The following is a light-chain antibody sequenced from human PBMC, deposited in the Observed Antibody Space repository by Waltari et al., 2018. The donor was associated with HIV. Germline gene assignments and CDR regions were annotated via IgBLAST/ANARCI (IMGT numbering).Light chain of an antibody. CDR3: QQSFNIPLI. CDR2: AAS. V-gene: IGKV1-39*01. J-gene: IGKJ3*01. Sequence: DIQMTQSPSSLSASVGDRVTITCRASQSIGVYLNWYRQKQGKAPELLIYAASNLQSGLPSRFRGSGSGTDFTLTIRSLQPEDFATYYCQQSFNIPLIFGPGTKVDI. CDR1: QSIGVY.